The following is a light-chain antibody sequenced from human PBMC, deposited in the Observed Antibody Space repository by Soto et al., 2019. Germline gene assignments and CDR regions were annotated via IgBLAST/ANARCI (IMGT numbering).Light chain of an antibody. J-gene: IGLJ1*01. CDR3: AAWDDSLNGYV. CDR2: SNN. CDR1: SSDVGGYNY. V-gene: IGLV1-44*01. Sequence: SVLTQPASVSGSPGQSITISCTGTSSDVGGYNYVSWYQQLPGTAPKLLIYSNNQRPSGVPDRFSGSKSGTSASLAIGGLQSEDEADYYCAAWDDSLNGYVFGTGTKVTVL.